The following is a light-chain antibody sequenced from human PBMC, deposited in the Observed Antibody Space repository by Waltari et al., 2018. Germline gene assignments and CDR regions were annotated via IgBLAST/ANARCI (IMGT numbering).Light chain of an antibody. J-gene: IGKJ2*01. CDR2: WAS. V-gene: IGKV4-1*01. CDR1: QSVLYSSNNKNY. CDR3: QQYYSTPYT. Sequence: DIVMTQSPDSLAVSLGERATINCKSSQSVLYSSNNKNYLAWYQKKPGQPPKLLIYWASTRESGVSDRFSGSGSGTEFTLTISSLQAEDVAVYYCQQYYSTPYTFGQGTKLEIK.